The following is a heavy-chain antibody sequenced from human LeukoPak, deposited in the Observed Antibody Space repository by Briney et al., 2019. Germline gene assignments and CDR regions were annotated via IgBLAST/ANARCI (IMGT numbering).Heavy chain of an antibody. CDR1: GFTFSNFA. CDR3: VKGAYDYIEKGYFDY. Sequence: GGSLRLSCVASGFTFSNFAMSWVRQAPGKGLEWVSLIIGSSGDTFYADSVKGRFSISRDNSKNRLYLEMNSLRAEDTALYYCVKGAYDYIEKGYFDYWGQGTLVTVSS. V-gene: IGHV3-23*01. J-gene: IGHJ4*02. D-gene: IGHD5-12*01. CDR2: IIGSSGDT.